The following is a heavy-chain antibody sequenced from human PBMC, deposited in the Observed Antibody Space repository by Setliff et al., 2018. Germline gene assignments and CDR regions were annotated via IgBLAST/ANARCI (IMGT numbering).Heavy chain of an antibody. CDR3: ARDLWPNYYFDF. J-gene: IGHJ4*02. Sequence: SETLSLTCTVSGDSISDASIMAWIRQPPGKGLEFIGYVFYNGAAKYDPSRKSRVTMSVDTSKNQFSLKLSSVTAADTAVYYCARDLWPNYYFDFWGQGTLVTVSS. CDR1: GDSISDAS. D-gene: IGHD3-10*01. V-gene: IGHV4-59*12. CDR2: VFYNGAA.